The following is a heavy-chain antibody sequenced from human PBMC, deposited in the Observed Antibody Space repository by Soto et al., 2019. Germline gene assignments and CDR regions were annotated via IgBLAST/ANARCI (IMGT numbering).Heavy chain of an antibody. CDR2: MSGSGGST. CDR3: ARGSGIAARPAFDP. V-gene: IGHV3-23*01. J-gene: IGHJ5*02. CDR1: GFTFSRYA. D-gene: IGHD6-6*01. Sequence: EVQLLESGGGLVQRGWSLRLSCVASGFTFSRYAMSWVRQAPGKGLEWVSAMSGSGGSTYYADAVRGLFTIPRENHKSTLYLQMNSLRAEDTAVYYCARGSGIAARPAFDPWGQGTLVTVSS.